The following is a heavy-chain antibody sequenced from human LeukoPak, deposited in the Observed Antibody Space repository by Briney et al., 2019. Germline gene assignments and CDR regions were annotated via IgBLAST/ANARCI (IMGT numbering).Heavy chain of an antibody. CDR3: ARDSATAFDY. D-gene: IGHD5-12*01. J-gene: IGHJ4*02. CDR2: ISSGSTTI. V-gene: IGHV3-48*02. Sequence: GGSLGLSCAVSGFTFSNSGLHWVRQAPGKGLEWVSYISSGSTTIYSADSVKGRFTISRDNAKNSLYLQMNSLRDEDTAIYFCARDSATAFDYWGQGTLVTVSS. CDR1: GFTFSNSG.